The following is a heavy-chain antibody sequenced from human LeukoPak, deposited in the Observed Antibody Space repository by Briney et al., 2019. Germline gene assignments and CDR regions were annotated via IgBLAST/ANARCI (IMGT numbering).Heavy chain of an antibody. CDR3: ARDPYYDSSGYTYFDY. CDR1: GYTLTSYG. D-gene: IGHD3-22*01. Sequence: ASVKVSWKASGYTLTSYGISWVRQAPGQGLEWMGWISAYNGNTNYAQKLQGRVTMTTDTSTSTAYMELRSLRSDDTAVYYCARDPYYDSSGYTYFDYWGQGTLVTVSS. J-gene: IGHJ4*02. CDR2: ISAYNGNT. V-gene: IGHV1-18*01.